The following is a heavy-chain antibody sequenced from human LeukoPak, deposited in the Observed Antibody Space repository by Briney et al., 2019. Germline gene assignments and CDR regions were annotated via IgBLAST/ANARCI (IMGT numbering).Heavy chain of an antibody. J-gene: IGHJ4*02. V-gene: IGHV1-24*01. CDR1: GYTLTELS. D-gene: IGHD1-26*01. CDR2: FDPEDGET. CDR3: ATAPERVVGATPDY. Sequence: ASVKVSCKVSGYTLTELSMHWVRQAPGKGLEWMGGFDPEDGETIYAQKFQGRVTMTEDTSTDTAYMELSSLRSEDTAVYYCATAPERVVGATPDYWGQGTLVTVSS.